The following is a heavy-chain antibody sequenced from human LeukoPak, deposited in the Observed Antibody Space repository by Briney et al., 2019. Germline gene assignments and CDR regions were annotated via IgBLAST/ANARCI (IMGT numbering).Heavy chain of an antibody. CDR1: GGSSSGYY. CDR2: INHSGGT. CDR3: ASSVYDSSAYDY. V-gene: IGHV4-34*01. Sequence: SETLSLTCAVYGGSSSGYYWSWIRQPPGKGLEWIGEINHSGGTNYNPSLKSRVTISVDTSKNQFSLKLSSVTAADTAVYYCASSVYDSSAYDYWGQGTLVTVSS. D-gene: IGHD3-22*01. J-gene: IGHJ4*02.